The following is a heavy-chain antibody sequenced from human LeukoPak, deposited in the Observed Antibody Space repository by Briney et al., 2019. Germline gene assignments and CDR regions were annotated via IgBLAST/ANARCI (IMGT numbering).Heavy chain of an antibody. Sequence: QSGGSLRLSCAASGFTFSSSAMSWVRQAPGKGLEWVSAISGSGDTTYYADSVKGRFTISRDNSRSTLYLQMNSLRAEDTAVYYCVQAGCSSTSCYARDVLLSDYWGQGTLVTVSS. D-gene: IGHD2-2*01. J-gene: IGHJ4*02. CDR3: VQAGCSSTSCYARDVLLSDY. CDR2: ISGSGDTT. CDR1: GFTFSSSA. V-gene: IGHV3-23*01.